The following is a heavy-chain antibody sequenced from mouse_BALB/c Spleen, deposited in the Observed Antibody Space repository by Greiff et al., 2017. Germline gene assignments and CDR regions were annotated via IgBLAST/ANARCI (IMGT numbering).Heavy chain of an antibody. J-gene: IGHJ3*01. Sequence: VQLQQSGAELVKPGASVKLSCTASGFNIKDSYMHWVKQRPEQGLEWIGRIDPANGNTKYDPKFQGKATITADTSSNTAYLQLSSLTSEDTAVYYCASPCYYGSSYDGFAYWGQGTLVTVSA. V-gene: IGHV14-3*02. CDR3: ASPCYYGSSYDGFAY. D-gene: IGHD1-1*01. CDR1: GFNIKDSY. CDR2: IDPANGNT.